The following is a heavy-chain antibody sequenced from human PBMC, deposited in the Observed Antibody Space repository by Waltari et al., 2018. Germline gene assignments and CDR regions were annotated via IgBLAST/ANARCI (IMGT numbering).Heavy chain of an antibody. Sequence: QVQLVQSGAEVKKPGASVKVAGKDSGSTLTSHGTSWVRQAPGQGLEWMGWISAYNGYTNYAQKVQGRVTMTTDTSPSTAYMELRSLRSDDTAVYYCARVGDDFWSGYFDYWGQGTLVTVSS. CDR1: GSTLTSHG. J-gene: IGHJ4*02. CDR2: ISAYNGYT. CDR3: ARVGDDFWSGYFDY. D-gene: IGHD3-3*01. V-gene: IGHV1-18*04.